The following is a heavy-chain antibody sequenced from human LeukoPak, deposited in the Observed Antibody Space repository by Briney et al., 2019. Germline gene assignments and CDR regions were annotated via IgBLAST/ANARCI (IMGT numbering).Heavy chain of an antibody. CDR3: AKEIQYSSSWYN. J-gene: IGHJ4*02. CDR2: IKKDGSVI. D-gene: IGHD6-13*01. CDR1: GFTFSDCW. V-gene: IGHV3-7*03. Sequence: GGSLRLSCAASGFTFSDCWMSWVRQAPGKGLEWVANIKKDGSVISYVDSVKGRFTVSRDNAKNTLYLQMNSLRAEDTAVYYCAKEIQYSSSWYNWGQGTLVTVSS.